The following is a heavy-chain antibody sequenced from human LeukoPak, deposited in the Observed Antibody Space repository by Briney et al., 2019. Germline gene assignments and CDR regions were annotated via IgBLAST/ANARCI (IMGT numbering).Heavy chain of an antibody. V-gene: IGHV4-39*07. CDR3: ARPLGQYSTSSALVV. J-gene: IGHJ4*02. CDR2: VYYNGST. D-gene: IGHD6-6*01. Sequence: SETLSLTCTVSGGSISSTIYYWGWIRQPPGKGLEWIGTVYYNGSTYYNPSLKSRVTISVDTSKNQFSLKLASVTAADTAVYYCARPLGQYSTSSALVVWGQGTLVTVSS. CDR1: GGSISSTIYY.